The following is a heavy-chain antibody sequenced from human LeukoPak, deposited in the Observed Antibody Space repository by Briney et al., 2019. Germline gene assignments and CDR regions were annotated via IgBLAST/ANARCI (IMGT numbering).Heavy chain of an antibody. CDR1: GITLSNYG. J-gene: IGHJ6*02. V-gene: IGHV3-30*03. CDR3: ARAGDGYNSYYYGMDV. Sequence: GGSLRLSCAVSGITLSNYGMSWVRQAPGKGLEWVASLSNDGSDSYSADSVKGRFTISRDNSKNTLSLQMNSVRGEDTAVYYCARAGDGYNSYYYGMDVWGQGTTVTVSS. CDR2: LSNDGSDS. D-gene: IGHD5-24*01.